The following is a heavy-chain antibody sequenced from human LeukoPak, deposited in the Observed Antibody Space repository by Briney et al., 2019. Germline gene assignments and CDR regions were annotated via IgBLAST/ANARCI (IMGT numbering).Heavy chain of an antibody. D-gene: IGHD6-6*01. CDR2: ISSSGSTI. Sequence: EGSLRLSCAASGFTFSSYEMNWVRQAPGKGLEWVSYISSSGSTIYYADSVKGRFTISRDNAKNSLYLQMNSLRAEDTAVYYCARTPRIAARPPYFDYWGQGTLVTVSS. J-gene: IGHJ4*02. CDR1: GFTFSSYE. V-gene: IGHV3-48*03. CDR3: ARTPRIAARPPYFDY.